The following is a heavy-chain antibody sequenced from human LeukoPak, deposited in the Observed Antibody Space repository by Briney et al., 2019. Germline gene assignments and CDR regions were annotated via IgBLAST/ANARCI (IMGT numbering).Heavy chain of an antibody. CDR2: ISGNAGRS. J-gene: IGHJ2*01. CDR1: GFMFDSYA. V-gene: IGHV3-23*01. D-gene: IGHD5-18*01. CDR3: AKGGFDTAMVTSWYFDV. Sequence: PGGSLRLSCAASGFMFDSYATNWVRQAPGGGREGGSGISGNAGRSYYADSVKGRFTISRANSKSALYLQMNSLRGDDTAIYFCAKGGFDTAMVTSWYFDVWGRGTPVTVSS.